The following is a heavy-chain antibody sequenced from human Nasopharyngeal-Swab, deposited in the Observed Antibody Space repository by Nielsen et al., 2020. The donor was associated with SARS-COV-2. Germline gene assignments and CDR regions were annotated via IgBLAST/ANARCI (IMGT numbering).Heavy chain of an antibody. CDR3: AKDMVLVDIVVVPAAMPDY. V-gene: IGHV3-43D*04. J-gene: IGHJ4*02. CDR2: ISWDGGST. Sequence: GESLKISCAASGFTFDDYAMHWVRQAPGKGLEWVSFISWDGGSTYHADSVKGRFTISRDNSKNSLYLQMNSLRAEDTALYYCAKDMVLVDIVVVPAAMPDYWGQGTLVTVSS. CDR1: GFTFDDYA. D-gene: IGHD2-2*01.